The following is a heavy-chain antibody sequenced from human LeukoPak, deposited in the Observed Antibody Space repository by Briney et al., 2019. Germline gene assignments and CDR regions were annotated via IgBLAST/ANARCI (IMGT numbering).Heavy chain of an antibody. V-gene: IGHV3-23*01. CDR2: ISGSGGST. Sequence: PGGSLRLSCAASVFTFSSYAMSWVRQAPGKGLEWVSAISGSGGSTYYADSVKGRFTISRDNAKNSLYLQMNSLRAEDTALYYCAKDTKDYEGFYYFDYWGQGTLVTVSS. CDR1: VFTFSSYA. J-gene: IGHJ4*02. D-gene: IGHD4-17*01. CDR3: AKDTKDYEGFYYFDY.